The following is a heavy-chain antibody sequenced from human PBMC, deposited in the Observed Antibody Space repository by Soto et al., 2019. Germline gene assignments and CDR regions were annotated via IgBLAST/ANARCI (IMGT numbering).Heavy chain of an antibody. CDR2: IYYSGST. CDR1: GGSISTSSYY. J-gene: IGHJ4*02. CDR3: ARDYDSSGDY. D-gene: IGHD3-22*01. V-gene: IGHV4-39*01. Sequence: QLQLQESGPGLVKPSETLSLTCTVSGGSISTSSYYWGWIRQPPGKGLEWIGSIYYSGSTYYNPALKSRVTISVDTSKNQFSLKLSSVTAADTAVYYCARDYDSSGDYWGQGTLVTVSS.